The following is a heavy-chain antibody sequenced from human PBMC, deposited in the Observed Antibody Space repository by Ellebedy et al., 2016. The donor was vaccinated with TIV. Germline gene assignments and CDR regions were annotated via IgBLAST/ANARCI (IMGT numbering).Heavy chain of an antibody. CDR2: ISGSGGST. V-gene: IGHV3-23*01. D-gene: IGHD6-13*01. CDR3: VASSSIVATFDY. CDR1: GFIVSSYA. J-gene: IGHJ4*02. Sequence: GESLKISXAASGFIVSSYAMSWVRQAPGKGLEWVSTISGSGGSTYHADSVKGRFTIYRDNSKNTLHLQMNSLRAEDTAVYYCVASSSIVATFDYWGQGTLVTVSS.